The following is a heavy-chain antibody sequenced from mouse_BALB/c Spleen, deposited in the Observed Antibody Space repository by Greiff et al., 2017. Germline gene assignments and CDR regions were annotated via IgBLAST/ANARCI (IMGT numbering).Heavy chain of an antibody. D-gene: IGHD1-1*01. V-gene: IGHV2-2*02. J-gene: IGHJ4*01. CDR1: GFSLTSYG. Sequence: VQLQQSGPGLVQPSQSLSITCTASGFSLTSYGVHWVRQSPGKGLEWLGVIWSGGSTDYNAAFISRLSISKDNSKSQVFFKMNSLQANDTAIYYCARGYYDGSRAMDYWGQGTSVTVSS. CDR2: IWSGGST. CDR3: ARGYYDGSRAMDY.